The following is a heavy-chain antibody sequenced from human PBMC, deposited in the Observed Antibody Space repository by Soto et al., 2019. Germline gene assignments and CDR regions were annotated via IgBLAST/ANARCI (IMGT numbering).Heavy chain of an antibody. J-gene: IGHJ3*02. Sequence: GASVKVSCKASGGTFSRYTISWVRQAPGQGLEWMGRIIPILGIANYAQKFQGRVTITADKSTSTAYMELSSLRSEDTAVYYCARHTEGIAEIHDAFDIWGQGTMVTVSS. CDR1: GGTFSRYT. CDR2: IIPILGIA. CDR3: ARHTEGIAEIHDAFDI. V-gene: IGHV1-69*02. D-gene: IGHD6-13*01.